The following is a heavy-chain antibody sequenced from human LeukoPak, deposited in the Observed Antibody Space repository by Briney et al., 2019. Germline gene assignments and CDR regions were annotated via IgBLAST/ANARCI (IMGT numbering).Heavy chain of an antibody. CDR1: GYTFTGYY. Sequence: ASVKVSCKASGYTFTGYYTHWVRQAPGQGLEWMGWINPNSGGTNYAQKFQGRVTMTRDTSISTAYMELSRLRSDDTAVYYCAREGYSSSSNWFDPWGQGTLVTVSS. D-gene: IGHD6-13*01. J-gene: IGHJ5*02. CDR3: AREGYSSSSNWFDP. V-gene: IGHV1-2*02. CDR2: INPNSGGT.